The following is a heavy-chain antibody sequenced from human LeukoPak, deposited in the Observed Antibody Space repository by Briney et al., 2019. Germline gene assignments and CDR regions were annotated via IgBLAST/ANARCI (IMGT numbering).Heavy chain of an antibody. CDR1: GFTFSSYW. CDR2: IKQDGSEK. Sequence: GGSLRLSCAASGFTFSSYWMSWVRQAPGKGLEWVANIKQDGSEKNYVDSVKGRFTIFRDNAKNSLDLQMNSLRAEDTAVYYCARAGGYASSWAYWGQGTLVTVSS. CDR3: ARAGGYASSWAY. V-gene: IGHV3-7*01. D-gene: IGHD5-12*01. J-gene: IGHJ4*02.